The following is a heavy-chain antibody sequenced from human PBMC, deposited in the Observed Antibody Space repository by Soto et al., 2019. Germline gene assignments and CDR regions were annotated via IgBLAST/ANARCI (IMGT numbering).Heavy chain of an antibody. Sequence: SETLSLTCAVSGGSFGSSAYYWGWIRQAPGKGLEWIGSINYSGTTYYNPSLRSRVTISVDTSKNHFSLKLSSVTAADTALYYCSRRAPEGFDPWGQGTLVTVSS. V-gene: IGHV4-39*02. CDR3: SRRAPEGFDP. J-gene: IGHJ5*02. CDR1: GGSFGSSAYY. CDR2: INYSGTT.